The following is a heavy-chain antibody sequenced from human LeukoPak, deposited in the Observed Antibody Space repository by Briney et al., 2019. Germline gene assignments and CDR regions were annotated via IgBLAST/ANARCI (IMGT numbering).Heavy chain of an antibody. CDR1: GFTFSSYP. Sequence: GGSLRLSCAASGFTFSSYPIHWVRQAPGKGLDWVAVISDDGNNPYYSDSVKGRFTISRDNSKNTVYLQMNSLRAEDTAVYYCASIFSSGYSYFDYWGQGNPGHRLL. D-gene: IGHD5-18*01. CDR3: ASIFSSGYSYFDY. V-gene: IGHV3-30-3*01. CDR2: ISDDGNNP. J-gene: IGHJ4*02.